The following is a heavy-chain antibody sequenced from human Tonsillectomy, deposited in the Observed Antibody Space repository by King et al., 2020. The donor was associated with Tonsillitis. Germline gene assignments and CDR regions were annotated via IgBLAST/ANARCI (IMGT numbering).Heavy chain of an antibody. CDR1: GFTFSSYS. D-gene: IGHD6-19*01. Sequence: VQLVESGGGLVKPGGSLRLSCAASGFTFSSYSMNWVRQAPGKGPEWVSSISSSSGYIYVADSLKGRFTISRDNAKNSLYLQMNSLRAEDTAVYYCASSPSSAWPRLFDYWGQGTLVTVSS. CDR2: ISSSSGYI. V-gene: IGHV3-21*01. J-gene: IGHJ4*02. CDR3: ASSPSSAWPRLFDY.